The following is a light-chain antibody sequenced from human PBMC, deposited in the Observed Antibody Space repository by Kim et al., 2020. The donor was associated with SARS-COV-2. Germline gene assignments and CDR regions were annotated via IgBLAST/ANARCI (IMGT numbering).Light chain of an antibody. CDR3: QQYGSSPCT. V-gene: IGKV3-20*01. Sequence: PGERATLSCWASQSVSSNYLAWYQQKPGQAPRLLIYDASSRATGIPDRFSGGGSGTDFTLTISRLEPEDFAVYYCQQYGSSPCTFGQGTKLEI. CDR1: QSVSSNY. CDR2: DAS. J-gene: IGKJ2*02.